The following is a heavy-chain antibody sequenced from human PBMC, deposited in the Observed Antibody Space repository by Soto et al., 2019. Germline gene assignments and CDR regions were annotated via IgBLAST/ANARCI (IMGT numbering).Heavy chain of an antibody. CDR1: GGSISAGDYY. CDR2: IYYTGTT. J-gene: IGHJ5*02. Sequence: NPSETLSLTCTVSGGSISAGDYYWNWIRQPPGKGLEWIGYIYYTGTTKYNPSLKSRATLSVDTSKNRFSLNLTSVTAADTAVYYCAGGDWFHPWGPGTLVTVSS. CDR3: AGGDWFHP. V-gene: IGHV4-30-4*01.